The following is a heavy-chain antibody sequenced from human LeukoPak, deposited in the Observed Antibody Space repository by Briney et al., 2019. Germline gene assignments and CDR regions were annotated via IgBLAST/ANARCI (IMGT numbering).Heavy chain of an antibody. V-gene: IGHV2-5*02. CDR3: VYRRSSGGYFDF. D-gene: IGHD3-22*01. Sequence: SGPTLVKPTQTLTLTCTFSDFSLSTRGVNVGWIRQPPGKALEWLALIYWDDDKRYSPSLKSRLTITKDTSENQVVLSLTNMDPVDTATYYCVYRRSSGGYFDFWGQGTLVTVSS. J-gene: IGHJ4*02. CDR1: DFSLSTRGVN. CDR2: IYWDDDK.